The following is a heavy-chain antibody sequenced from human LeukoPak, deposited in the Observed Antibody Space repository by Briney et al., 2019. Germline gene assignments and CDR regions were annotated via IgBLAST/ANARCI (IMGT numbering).Heavy chain of an antibody. CDR1: GGSISSSSYY. CDR3: ARDFRSYSSSADPLDY. V-gene: IGHV4-39*07. D-gene: IGHD6-6*01. Sequence: PSETLSLTCTVSGGSISSSSYYWGWIRQPPGKGLEWIGSIYYSGSTYYNPSLKSRVTISVDTSKNQFSLQLSSVTAADTAVYYCARDFRSYSSSADPLDYWGQGTLVTVSS. CDR2: IYYSGST. J-gene: IGHJ4*02.